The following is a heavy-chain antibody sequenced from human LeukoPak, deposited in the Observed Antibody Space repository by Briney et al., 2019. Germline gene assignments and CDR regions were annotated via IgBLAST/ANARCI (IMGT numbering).Heavy chain of an antibody. J-gene: IGHJ4*02. CDR2: IYSSGNT. D-gene: IGHD6-19*01. CDR1: GGSISSYF. V-gene: IGHV4-4*07. Sequence: SETLSPTCTVSGGSISSYFWSWIRQPAGKGLEWIGRIYSSGNTNNNPSLKSRVTMSIDTSKNEFSLKLSSVTAADTAVYYCARDDMAVAGIPFDYWGQGTLVTVSS. CDR3: ARDDMAVAGIPFDY.